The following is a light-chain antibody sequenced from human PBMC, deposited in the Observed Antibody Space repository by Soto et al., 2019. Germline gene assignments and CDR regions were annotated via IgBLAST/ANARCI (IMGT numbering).Light chain of an antibody. Sequence: QPVLTQSPSASASLGASVKLTCTLSSGHSSYAIAWHQQQPEKGPRYLMKLNSDGSHSKGDGIPDRFSGSSSGAERYRTISRLQSEDEADYYCQPWGTGIHGNVVFGGGTKLTVL. J-gene: IGLJ2*01. CDR3: QPWGTGIHGNVV. V-gene: IGLV4-69*01. CDR1: SGHSSYA. CDR2: LNSDGSH.